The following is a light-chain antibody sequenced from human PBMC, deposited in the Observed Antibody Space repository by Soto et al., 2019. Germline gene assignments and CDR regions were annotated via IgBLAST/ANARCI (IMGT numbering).Light chain of an antibody. CDR2: PAS. V-gene: IGKV1-9*01. CDR3: QHLRTYPFS. J-gene: IGKJ2*03. Sequence: DIQLTQSPSFLSASVGDRVTVSCRASQDINTSLAWFQQKAGKVPHLLVYPASPLQHGVPSRFSGSGSGTYFALTISSLQADDFATYYCQHLRTYPFSFGQGTKLDIK. CDR1: QDINTS.